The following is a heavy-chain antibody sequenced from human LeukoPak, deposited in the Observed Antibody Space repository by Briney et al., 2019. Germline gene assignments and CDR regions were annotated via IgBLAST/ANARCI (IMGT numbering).Heavy chain of an antibody. CDR3: AGIAAAGDAFDI. CDR2: ISSSSSYI. D-gene: IGHD6-13*01. Sequence: GGSLRLSCAASGFTFSSYSMNWVRQAPGKGLEWVSSISSSSSYIYYADSVKGRFTISRDNAKNSLYLQMNSLRAEDTAVYYCAGIAAAGDAFDIRGQGTMVTVSS. J-gene: IGHJ3*02. CDR1: GFTFSSYS. V-gene: IGHV3-21*01.